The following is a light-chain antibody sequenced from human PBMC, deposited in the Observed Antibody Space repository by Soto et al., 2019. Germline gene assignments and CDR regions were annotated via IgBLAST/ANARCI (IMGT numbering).Light chain of an antibody. CDR1: QTITTY. V-gene: IGKV1-39*01. Sequence: DIQMTQSPSSLSASVGDRVTITCRASQTITTYLNWYHQRPGKAPKLLIFAASSLQSGVPSRFSGSGSGTDVTLTISSLQPEDFATYYCQQTYSTPHTFGQGTKLEIK. CDR2: AAS. J-gene: IGKJ2*01. CDR3: QQTYSTPHT.